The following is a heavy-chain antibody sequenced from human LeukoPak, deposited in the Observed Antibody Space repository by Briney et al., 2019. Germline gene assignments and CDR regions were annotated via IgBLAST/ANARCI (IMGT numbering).Heavy chain of an antibody. CDR1: GFTFSSYS. J-gene: IGHJ4*02. Sequence: PGRSLRLSCAASGFTFSSYSMNWVRQAPGKGLEWVSSISSSSSYIYYADSVKGRFTISRDNAKNSLYLQMNSLRAEDTAVYYCARDVVQYSSSWYDYWGQGTLVTVSS. CDR3: ARDVVQYSSSWYDY. CDR2: ISSSSSYI. D-gene: IGHD6-13*01. V-gene: IGHV3-21*01.